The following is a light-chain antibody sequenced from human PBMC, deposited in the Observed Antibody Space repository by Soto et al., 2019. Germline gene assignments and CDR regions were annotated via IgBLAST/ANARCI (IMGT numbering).Light chain of an antibody. CDR1: QTISNY. V-gene: IGKV1-5*03. CDR3: QQYYSYAT. Sequence: DIQMTQSPSTLSASVGDRVTITCRASQTISNYLTWYQQRPGKAPKLLIYRSSILQNGVPSRFSGSGSVTEFSLYISSLQPDDFATYYCQQYYSYATFGQGTRVEI. CDR2: RSS. J-gene: IGKJ1*01.